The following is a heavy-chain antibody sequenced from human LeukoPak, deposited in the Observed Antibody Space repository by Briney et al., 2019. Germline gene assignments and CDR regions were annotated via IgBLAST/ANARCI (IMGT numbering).Heavy chain of an antibody. J-gene: IGHJ3*02. CDR2: IGIGGTI. Sequence: EGSLRLSCAGSGFIFNSYGLSWVRQTPGKGLEWVSFIGIGGTIYYADSVKGRFIISRDNSKNTVYLQMNSLSAEDTALYYCAKPYYYDGSDRATRAFDIWGRGTLVTVSS. D-gene: IGHD3-22*01. V-gene: IGHV3-23*01. CDR3: AKPYYYDGSDRATRAFDI. CDR1: GFIFNSYG.